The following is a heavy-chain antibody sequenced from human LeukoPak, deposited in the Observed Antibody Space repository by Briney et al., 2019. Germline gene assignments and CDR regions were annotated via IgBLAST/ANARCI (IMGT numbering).Heavy chain of an antibody. D-gene: IGHD6-19*01. CDR3: ATGAGCGY. J-gene: IGHJ4*02. CDR2: IKQDGSER. CDR1: GFTFSSYW. V-gene: IGHV3-7*03. Sequence: PGGSLRLSCAASGFTFSSYWMTWVRQAPGKGLEWVANIKQDGSERNYVDSVKGRFTIYRDNAKNSLYLQMNTLRDEDTAVYYCATGAGCGYWGQGTLVTVSS.